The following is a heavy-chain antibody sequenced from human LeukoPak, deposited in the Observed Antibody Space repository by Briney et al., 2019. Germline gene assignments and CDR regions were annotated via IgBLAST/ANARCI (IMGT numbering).Heavy chain of an antibody. CDR3: ARDTHKYYYDSSGYYYSSRFGP. J-gene: IGHJ5*02. Sequence: GGSLRLSCAASGFTFSSYWMHWVRQAPGKGLVWVSRINSDGSSTSYADSVKGRFTISRDNAKNTLYLQMNSLRAEDTAVYYCARDTHKYYYDSSGYYYSSRFGPWGQGTLVTVSS. D-gene: IGHD3-22*01. CDR1: GFTFSSYW. V-gene: IGHV3-74*01. CDR2: INSDGSST.